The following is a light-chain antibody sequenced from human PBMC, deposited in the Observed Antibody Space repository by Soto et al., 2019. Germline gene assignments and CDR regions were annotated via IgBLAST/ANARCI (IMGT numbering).Light chain of an antibody. V-gene: IGKV3-11*01. Sequence: EIVLTQSPATLYSCPGDRVTLSCRASQYINTRLAWYQHRPGQAPRLLIYQTSIRAAGIPARFSASGTGTDFTLTISDVQPEDFAVYYCHQRQSWPRTFGQGTKVDI. CDR1: QYINTR. CDR2: QTS. J-gene: IGKJ1*01. CDR3: HQRQSWPRT.